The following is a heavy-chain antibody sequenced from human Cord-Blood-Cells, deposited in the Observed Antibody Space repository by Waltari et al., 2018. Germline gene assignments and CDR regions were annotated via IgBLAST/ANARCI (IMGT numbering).Heavy chain of an antibody. CDR1: GYTLTELS. CDR2: FDPEDGET. Sequence: QVQLVQSGAEVKKPGASVKVSCKVSGYTLTELSMHWVRQAPGKGLEWMGGFDPEDGETIYAQKFRGRVTMTEDTSTDTVYMELSSLRSEYSGVDYCAICPEGLLLLYFQHWGQGTMVTVSS. J-gene: IGHJ1*01. D-gene: IGHD3-3*01. CDR3: AICPEGLLLLYFQH. V-gene: IGHV1-24*01.